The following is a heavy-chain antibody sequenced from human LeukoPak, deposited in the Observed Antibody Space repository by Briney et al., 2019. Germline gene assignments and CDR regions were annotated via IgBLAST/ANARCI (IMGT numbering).Heavy chain of an antibody. D-gene: IGHD1-26*01. CDR2: IHIGGGT. CDR1: GFTVSNEN. Sequence: GGSLRLSCAASGFTVSNENINWVREAPGKGLEWVSIIHIGGGTNYADFVKGRFTISRDNSRNTVYLQMNSLRVEDTAVYYCARHRELGLWGQGTLVSVSS. CDR3: ARHRELGL. V-gene: IGHV3-66*04. J-gene: IGHJ4*02.